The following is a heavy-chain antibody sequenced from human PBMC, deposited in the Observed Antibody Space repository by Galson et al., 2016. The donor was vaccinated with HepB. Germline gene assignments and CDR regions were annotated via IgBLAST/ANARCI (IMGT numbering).Heavy chain of an antibody. J-gene: IGHJ6*02. D-gene: IGHD3-9*01. CDR3: ARRRDILTGDHYYYVMDV. CDR2: IFPRDSDT. V-gene: IGHV5-51*01. Sequence: QSGAEVKRPGESLKISCQGAAYSFDSYWIAWVRQMPGKALDWMGGIFPRDSDTKYSPSFQGQVNISADKSINTAYLQWSSLKASDTAIYYCARRRDILTGDHYYYVMDVWGQGTTVTVSS. CDR1: AYSFDSYW.